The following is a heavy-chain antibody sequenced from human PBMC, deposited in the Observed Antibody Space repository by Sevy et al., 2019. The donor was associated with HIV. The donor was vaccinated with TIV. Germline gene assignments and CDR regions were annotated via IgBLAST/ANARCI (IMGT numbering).Heavy chain of an antibody. V-gene: IGHV3-21*01. CDR2: ISRSSLYI. Sequence: GGSLRLSCAASGFVFSSYTMNWVRQSPGKGLEWVAPISRSSLYIFYADSVKGRFTISRDNARNSLYLQMNSLRAEDTAVDYCARDRAYSSGSNGYDYSGQGTLVTVSS. D-gene: IGHD3-10*01. CDR3: ARDRAYSSGSNGYDY. CDR1: GFVFSSYT. J-gene: IGHJ4*02.